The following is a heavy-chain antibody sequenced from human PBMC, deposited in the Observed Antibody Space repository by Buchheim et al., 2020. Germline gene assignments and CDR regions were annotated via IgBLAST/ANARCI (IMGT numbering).Heavy chain of an antibody. CDR3: AKESEGRSGYSFYVGFANY. D-gene: IGHD3-3*01. V-gene: IGHV3-23*01. Sequence: EVQLLESGGGLVQPGRSLRLSCAASGFTFSSYAMSWVRQAPGKGLEWVSAISGSGGSTYYADSVKGRFTISRDNSKNTLYLQINSLRAEDTAVYYCAKESEGRSGYSFYVGFANYWGQGTL. CDR1: GFTFSSYA. J-gene: IGHJ4*02. CDR2: ISGSGGST.